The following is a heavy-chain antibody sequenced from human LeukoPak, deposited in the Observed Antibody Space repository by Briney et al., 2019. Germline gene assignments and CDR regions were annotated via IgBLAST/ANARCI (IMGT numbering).Heavy chain of an antibody. CDR1: GFNFHNYA. J-gene: IGHJ4*02. D-gene: IGHD3-22*01. CDR2: ISWNSGNI. CDR3: AKGHSGYYYRSLFDS. Sequence: GGSLRLSCAASGFNFHNYAMYWVRHPPGKGLEWVSGISWNSGNIDYADSVKGRFTVSRDNTKNSLFLQIDGLRTEDTALYFCAKGHSGYYYRSLFDSWGQGTLVTVSS. V-gene: IGHV3-9*01.